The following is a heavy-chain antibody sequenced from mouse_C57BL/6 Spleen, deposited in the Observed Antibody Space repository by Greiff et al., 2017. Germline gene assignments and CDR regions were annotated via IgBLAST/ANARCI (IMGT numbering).Heavy chain of an antibody. J-gene: IGHJ3*01. Sequence: QVQLQQPGAELVRPGSSVKLSCKASGYTFTSYWMHWVKQRPIQGLEWIGNIDPSDSETHYNQKFKDKATLTVDKSSSTAYMQLSSLTSEDSAVYYCAREEPYGSSAYWGQGTLVTVSA. CDR1: GYTFTSYW. D-gene: IGHD1-1*01. V-gene: IGHV1-52*01. CDR2: IDPSDSET. CDR3: AREEPYGSSAY.